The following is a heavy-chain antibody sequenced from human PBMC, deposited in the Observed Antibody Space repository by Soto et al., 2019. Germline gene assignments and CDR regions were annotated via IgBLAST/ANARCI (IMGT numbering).Heavy chain of an antibody. CDR3: ARAPQTVAGAGIWY. CDR2: ISGYNGDT. V-gene: IGHV1-18*04. Sequence: WASVKVSCKTSGYTFSSYGISWVRQAPGQGLEWMGWISGYNGDTNYAQKLQGRVTMTTDTSTSTAYMELRSLRYDDTAVYYCARAPQTVAGAGIWYWGQGTLVTVSS. J-gene: IGHJ4*02. D-gene: IGHD6-13*01. CDR1: GYTFSSYG.